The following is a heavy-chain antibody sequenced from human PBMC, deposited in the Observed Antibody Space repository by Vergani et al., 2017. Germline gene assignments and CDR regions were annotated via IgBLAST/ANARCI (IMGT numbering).Heavy chain of an antibody. V-gene: IGHV4-61*02. CDR3: ARWMYYDDSSVSPPGFDI. D-gene: IGHD3-22*01. Sequence: QVQLQESGPVLVKPSQTLSLTCTVSGGSISSGSYYWSWIRQPAGKGLEWIGRIYTSGSTNYNPSLKSRVTISVDTSKNQFSLKLSSVTAADTAVYYCARWMYYDDSSVSPPGFDIWGQGTMVTVSS. CDR1: GGSISSGSYY. J-gene: IGHJ3*02. CDR2: IYTSGST.